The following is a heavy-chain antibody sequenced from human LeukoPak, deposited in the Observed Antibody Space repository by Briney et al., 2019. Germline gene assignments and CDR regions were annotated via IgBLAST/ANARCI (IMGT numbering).Heavy chain of an antibody. CDR3: AKGGGYEAQYYYYYLDV. CDR2: IRYDGGNK. D-gene: IGHD5-12*01. V-gene: IGHV3-30*02. J-gene: IGHJ6*03. CDR1: GFIFSSYG. Sequence: GGSLRLSCAASGFIFSSYGMHWVRQAPGKGLEWVAFIRYDGGNKYYADSVKGRFTISRDNSKNTLYLQMKSLRAEDTAVYYCAKGGGYEAQYYYYYLDVWGKGTTVTISS.